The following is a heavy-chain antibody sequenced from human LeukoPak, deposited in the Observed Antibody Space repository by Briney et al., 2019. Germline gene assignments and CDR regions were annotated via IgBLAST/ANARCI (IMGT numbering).Heavy chain of an antibody. V-gene: IGHV3-33*01. D-gene: IGHD3-22*01. CDR3: ARLNYYDNKGPDAFDI. Sequence: GGSLRLSCAASGFTFSSYGMHWVRQAPGKGLEWVAVIWYDGSNKYYADSVKGRFTISRDNSKNTLYMQMNSLRAEDTAVYYCARLNYYDNKGPDAFDIWGQGTMVTVSS. CDR1: GFTFSSYG. CDR2: IWYDGSNK. J-gene: IGHJ3*02.